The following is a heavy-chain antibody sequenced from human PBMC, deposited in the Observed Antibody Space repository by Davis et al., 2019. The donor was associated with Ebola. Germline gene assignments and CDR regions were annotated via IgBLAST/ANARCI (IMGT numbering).Heavy chain of an antibody. Sequence: SETLSLTCLVSGGSVTTHNNYWSWIRQPPGKELEWIGRISHSGSTNYRPSLKSRITMSRDTSKNQFSLRLNSVTAADTAVYYCARYWSGYSYGFFDYWGQGTLVTVSS. J-gene: IGHJ4*02. CDR3: ARYWSGYSYGFFDY. CDR2: ISHSGST. CDR1: GGSVTTHNNY. D-gene: IGHD5-18*01. V-gene: IGHV4-61*01.